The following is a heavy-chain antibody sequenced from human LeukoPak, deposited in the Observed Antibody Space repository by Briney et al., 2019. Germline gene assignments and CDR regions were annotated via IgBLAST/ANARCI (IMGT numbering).Heavy chain of an antibody. J-gene: IGHJ4*02. Sequence: GGSLRLSCAASGFTVSSNYMSWVRQAPGKGLEWVSVIYSGGSTYYADSVKGRFTISRDNSKNTLYLQMNSLKPEDTAVYYCARVAEAAAFDSWGQGTLVTVSS. CDR1: GFTVSSNY. CDR2: IYSGGST. V-gene: IGHV3-66*01. D-gene: IGHD6-13*01. CDR3: ARVAEAAAFDS.